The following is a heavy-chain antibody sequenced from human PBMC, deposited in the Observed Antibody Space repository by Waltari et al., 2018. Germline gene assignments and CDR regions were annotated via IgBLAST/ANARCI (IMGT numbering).Heavy chain of an antibody. CDR3: ARGIAAATKSFDY. J-gene: IGHJ4*02. V-gene: IGHV4-38-2*01. CDR1: GYSISSGYY. Sequence: QVQLQESGPGLVKPSETLSLTCAVSGYSISSGYYWGWIRQPPGKGLEWIGSIYHSGSTYDNPSLKSRVTISVDTSKNQFSLKLSSVTAADTAVYYCARGIAAATKSFDYWGQGTLVTVSS. D-gene: IGHD6-13*01. CDR2: IYHSGST.